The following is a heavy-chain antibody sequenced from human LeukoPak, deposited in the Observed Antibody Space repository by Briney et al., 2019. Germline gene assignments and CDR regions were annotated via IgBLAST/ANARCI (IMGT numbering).Heavy chain of an antibody. D-gene: IGHD4-17*01. CDR1: GYTFTGYY. V-gene: IGHV1-2*02. J-gene: IGHJ6*02. CDR2: INPNSGGT. Sequence: ASVKVSCKASGYTFTGYYMHWVRQAPGQGLEWMGWINPNSGGTNYAQKFQGRVTMTRDTSIRTAYMELSRLRSDDTAVYYCARDTLYGDYAAGMDVWGQGTTVTVSS. CDR3: ARDTLYGDYAAGMDV.